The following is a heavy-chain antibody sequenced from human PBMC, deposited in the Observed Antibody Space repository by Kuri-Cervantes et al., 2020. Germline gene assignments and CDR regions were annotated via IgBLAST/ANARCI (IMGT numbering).Heavy chain of an antibody. D-gene: IGHD3-10*01. V-gene: IGHV1-46*01. CDR2: INPSNGDT. CDR1: GYTFTTYY. J-gene: IGHJ4*02. CDR3: ARASLGGYYFDY. Sequence: ASVKVSCKASGYTFTTYYIHWVRQAPGQGLEWIGIINPSNGDTRYAQKFQGRITMTRDTSTSTVYMELSSLRSEDTAVYYCARASLGGYYFDYWGQGTLVTVSS.